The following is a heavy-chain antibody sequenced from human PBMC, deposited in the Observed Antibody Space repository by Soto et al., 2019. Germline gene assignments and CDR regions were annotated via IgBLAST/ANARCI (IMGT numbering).Heavy chain of an antibody. J-gene: IGHJ6*03. CDR1: GGSIRSSSSY. Sequence: SETLSLTCTVSGGSIRSSSSYWGWIRQPPGKGLEWIGSIFYSGTTYNNPSLRSRVTISVDTSKNQFSLKLSSVTAADTAVYYCLRHLTRWDFYMGVWGKGTTVTVSS. CDR2: IFYSGTT. CDR3: LRHLTRWDFYMGV. V-gene: IGHV4-39*01. D-gene: IGHD3-3*01.